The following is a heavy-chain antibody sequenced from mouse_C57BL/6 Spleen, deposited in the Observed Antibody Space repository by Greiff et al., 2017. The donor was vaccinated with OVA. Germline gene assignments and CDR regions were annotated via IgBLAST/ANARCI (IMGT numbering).Heavy chain of an antibody. J-gene: IGHJ4*01. Sequence: VQLQQSGPELVKPGASVKISCKASGYTFTDYYMNWVKQSHGKSLEWIGDINPNNGGTSYNQKFKGKATLTVDKSSSTAYMELRSLSSDDSAVYYCAPWYYAMDDWGQGTSVTVSS. CDR3: APWYYAMDD. CDR2: INPNNGGT. V-gene: IGHV1-26*01. CDR1: GYTFTDYY.